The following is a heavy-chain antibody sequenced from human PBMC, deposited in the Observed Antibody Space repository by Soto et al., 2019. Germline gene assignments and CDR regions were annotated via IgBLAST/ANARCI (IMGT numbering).Heavy chain of an antibody. CDR1: GFTFSTHS. CDR3: AKDPTWTVGHLAMDV. J-gene: IGHJ6*02. V-gene: IGHV3-23*01. CDR2: FSGSGVNI. D-gene: IGHD5-12*01. Sequence: QPGGSLRLSCVASGFTFSTHSMSWVRQAPGKGLEWVSTFSGSGVNIYYAESVKGRLTISRDDSKNTLYLQMNSLRVEDTAVYYCAKDPTWTVGHLAMDVCGQGTTVTVSS.